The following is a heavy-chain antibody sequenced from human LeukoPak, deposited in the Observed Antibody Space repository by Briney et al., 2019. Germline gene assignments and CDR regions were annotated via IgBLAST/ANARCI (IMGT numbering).Heavy chain of an antibody. J-gene: IGHJ5*02. CDR1: GGTFSSYA. Sequence: GASVKVSCKASGGTFSSYAISWVRQAPGQGLEWMGRIIPILGIANYAQKSQGRVTITADKSTSTAYMELSSLRSEDTAVYYCARDPEMNWFDPWGQGTLVTVSS. CDR3: ARDPEMNWFDP. CDR2: IIPILGIA. V-gene: IGHV1-69*04.